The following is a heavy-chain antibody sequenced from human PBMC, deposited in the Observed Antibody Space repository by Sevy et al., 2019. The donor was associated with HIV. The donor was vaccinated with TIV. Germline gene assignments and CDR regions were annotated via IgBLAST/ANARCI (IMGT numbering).Heavy chain of an antibody. J-gene: IGHJ6*02. CDR2: ISAYNGNT. D-gene: IGHD3-22*01. V-gene: IGHV1-18*01. CDR3: ARDSGDDSSGYSVYYYYGMDV. CDR1: GYTFTSYG. Sequence: ASVKVSCKASGYTFTSYGISWVRQAPGQGLEWMGWISAYNGNTNYAQKLQGRVTMTTDTSTSTAFMELRSLRSDDTAVYYCARDSGDDSSGYSVYYYYGMDVWGQGTTVTVSS.